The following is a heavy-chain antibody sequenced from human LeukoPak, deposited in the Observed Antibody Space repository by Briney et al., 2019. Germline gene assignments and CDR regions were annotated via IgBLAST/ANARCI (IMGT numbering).Heavy chain of an antibody. CDR1: GYTFTSHG. CDR3: AREWNYYDSSGPDAFDI. J-gene: IGHJ3*02. V-gene: IGHV1-18*01. Sequence: ASVKVSCKASGYTFTSHGISWVRQAPGQGLEWMGWISAYNGNTNYAQKLQGRVTMTTDTSTSTAYMELRSLRSDDTAVYYCAREWNYYDSSGPDAFDIWGQGTMVTVSS. CDR2: ISAYNGNT. D-gene: IGHD3-22*01.